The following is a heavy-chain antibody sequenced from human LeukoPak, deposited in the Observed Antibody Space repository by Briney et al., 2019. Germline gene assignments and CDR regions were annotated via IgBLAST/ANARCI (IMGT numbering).Heavy chain of an antibody. J-gene: IGHJ4*02. V-gene: IGHV4-38-2*02. D-gene: IGHD3-16*01. CDR2: IYTSGST. CDR3: ARASLDYDYVWGTAMGFDY. Sequence: SETLSLTCTVSRYSISSGYYWGWIRQPPGQGLEWIGRIYTSGSTNYNPSLKSRVTMSVDTSKNQFSLKLSSVTAADTAVYYCARASLDYDYVWGTAMGFDYWGQGTLVTVSS. CDR1: RYSISSGYY.